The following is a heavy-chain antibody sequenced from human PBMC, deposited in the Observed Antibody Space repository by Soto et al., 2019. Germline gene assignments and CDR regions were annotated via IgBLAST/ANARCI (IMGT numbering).Heavy chain of an antibody. V-gene: IGHV4-34*01. D-gene: IGHD2-15*01. CDR3: ARTYQGIVVVVAATYDAFDI. CDR1: GGSFSGYY. Sequence: NLSETLSLTCAVYGGSFSGYYWSWIRQPPGKGLEWIGEINHSGSTNYNPSLKSRVTISVDTSKNQFSLKLSSVTAADTAVYYCARTYQGIVVVVAATYDAFDIWGQGTMVTVSS. CDR2: INHSGST. J-gene: IGHJ3*02.